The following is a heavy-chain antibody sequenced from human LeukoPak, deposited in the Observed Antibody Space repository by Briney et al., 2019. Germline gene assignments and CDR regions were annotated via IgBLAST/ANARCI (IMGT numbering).Heavy chain of an antibody. D-gene: IGHD6-19*01. J-gene: IGHJ4*02. V-gene: IGHV1-69*06. Sequence: ASVKVSCKASGGTFSSYAISWVQQAPGQGLEWMGGIIPIFGTANYAQKFQGRVTITADKSTSTAYMELSSLRSEDTAVHYCARDLPSSGWYTYWGQGTLVTVSS. CDR3: ARDLPSSGWYTY. CDR1: GGTFSSYA. CDR2: IIPIFGTA.